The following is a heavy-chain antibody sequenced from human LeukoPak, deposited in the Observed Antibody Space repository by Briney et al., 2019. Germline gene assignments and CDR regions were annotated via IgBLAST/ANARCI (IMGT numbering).Heavy chain of an antibody. J-gene: IGHJ4*02. D-gene: IGHD3-22*01. Sequence: GGSLRLSCAVSGITLSNYGMSWVRQAPGKGLEWVAGIRSRGGRTNYADSVKGRFTISRDNPKNTLYLQMKSLRAADTAVYSCARRGVVIRVILVGFHKEAYYFDSWGQGALVTVSS. CDR3: ARRGVVIRVILVGFHKEAYYFDS. V-gene: IGHV3-23*01. CDR2: IRSRGGRT. CDR1: GITLSNYG.